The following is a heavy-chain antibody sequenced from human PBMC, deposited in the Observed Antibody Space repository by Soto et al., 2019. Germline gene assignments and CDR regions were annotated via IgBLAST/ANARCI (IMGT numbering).Heavy chain of an antibody. CDR1: VFTLRYPA. D-gene: IGHD1-1*01. V-gene: IGHV3-73*01. J-gene: IGHJ4*02. CDR3: THTPT. CDR2: IKSKANSYAT. Sequence: WGPLPLSCAPSVFTLRYPAMHWVRQASGKGLEWVGRIKSKANSYATAYAASVKARFTISRDDSKNTAYLQMNSLKTEDTAVYYCTHTPTWGQGTLVTV.